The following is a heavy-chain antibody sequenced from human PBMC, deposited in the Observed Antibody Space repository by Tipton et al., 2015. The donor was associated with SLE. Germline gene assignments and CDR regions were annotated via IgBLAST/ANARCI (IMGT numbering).Heavy chain of an antibody. CDR3: ARGRGEWELGYFDY. Sequence: TLSLTCTVSGGSISSGDYYWSWIRQPPGKGLEWIGYIYYSGSTYYNPSLKSRVTISVDTSKNQFSLKLSSVTAADTAVYYCARGRGEWELGYFDYWGQGTLVTVSS. J-gene: IGHJ4*02. CDR2: IYYSGST. D-gene: IGHD1-26*01. V-gene: IGHV4-30-4*01. CDR1: GGSISSGDYY.